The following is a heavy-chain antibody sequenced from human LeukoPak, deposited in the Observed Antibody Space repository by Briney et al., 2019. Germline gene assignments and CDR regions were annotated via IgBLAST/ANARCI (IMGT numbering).Heavy chain of an antibody. D-gene: IGHD2-2*02. V-gene: IGHV1-8*01. CDR1: GYSFTSFD. Sequence: GASVKVSCKASGYSFTSFDINWVRQVTGQGLEWMGWMNPNSGNTGYAQSFQGRVTMTRDTSINTAYMELSSLQSGDTAVYYCARGTPSCTSASCYNFWGQGTLVTVSS. J-gene: IGHJ4*02. CDR3: ARGTPSCTSASCYNF. CDR2: MNPNSGNT.